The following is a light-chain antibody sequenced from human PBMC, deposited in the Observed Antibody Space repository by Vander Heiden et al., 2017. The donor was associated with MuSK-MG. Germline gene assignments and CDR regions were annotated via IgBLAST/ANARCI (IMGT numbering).Light chain of an antibody. CDR1: SSTIGAGYD. V-gene: IGLV1-40*01. Sequence: QSVLTQPPSVSGAPGQRVTISCTGSSSTIGAGYDVHWYQQRPGTAPKLLIYGNSNRPSGVPDRFSGSKSGTSASLAIPGLQAEDEADYYCQSYDSSLSVVFGGGTKLTVL. J-gene: IGLJ2*01. CDR3: QSYDSSLSVV. CDR2: GNS.